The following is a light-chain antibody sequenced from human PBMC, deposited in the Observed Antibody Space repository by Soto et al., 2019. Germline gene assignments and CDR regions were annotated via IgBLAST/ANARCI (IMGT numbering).Light chain of an antibody. Sequence: DIQVTQSPSSVSASVGDRVTISCRASQGFSTWLAWYQQKPGKAPKLLIYAASTLQSGVPSRFSGSGSGTDFTLTINSLQPEDFASYYCQQSYKIPPTFGQGTKVEIK. CDR1: QGFSTW. J-gene: IGKJ2*01. V-gene: IGKV1-12*01. CDR3: QQSYKIPPT. CDR2: AAS.